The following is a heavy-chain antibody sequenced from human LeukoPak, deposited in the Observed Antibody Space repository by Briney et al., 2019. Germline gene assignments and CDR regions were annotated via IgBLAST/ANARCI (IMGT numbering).Heavy chain of an antibody. CDR1: GASLRKSTFY. J-gene: IGHJ4*02. CDR2: IYYSGGA. Sequence: SETLSLTCIVSGASLRKSTFYWVWIRQPPGKGLEWIGSIYYSGGADYNPSLQSRVTISVDTSKNEFSLKVRSVTAADTAVYFCARTHCEGDCFSAIRYWGQGTPVTVSS. CDR3: ARTHCEGDCFSAIRY. D-gene: IGHD2-21*02. V-gene: IGHV4-39*07.